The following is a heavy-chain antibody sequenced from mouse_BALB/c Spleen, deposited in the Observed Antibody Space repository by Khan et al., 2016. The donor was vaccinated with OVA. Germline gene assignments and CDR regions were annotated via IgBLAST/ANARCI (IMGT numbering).Heavy chain of an antibody. CDR2: IWGDGST. Sequence: QVQLKLSGPGLVAPSQSLSITCTVSGFSLTSFGVNWVRQPPGKGLEWLGVIWGDGSTNYHSTLKSRLIVSKDNSKSQVFLKLISLQTDDTATYYCAKFTPDYYSMDYWGQGTSVTVSS. J-gene: IGHJ4*01. V-gene: IGHV2-3*01. D-gene: IGHD1-1*01. CDR3: AKFTPDYYSMDY. CDR1: GFSLTSFG.